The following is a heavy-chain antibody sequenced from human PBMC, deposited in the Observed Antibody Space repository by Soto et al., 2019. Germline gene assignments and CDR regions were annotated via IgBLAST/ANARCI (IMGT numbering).Heavy chain of an antibody. V-gene: IGHV1-69*13. J-gene: IGHJ6*02. D-gene: IGHD2-21*01. Sequence: SVKVSCKASGGTFSSYAISWVRQAPGQGLEWMGGIIPIFGTANYAQKFQGRVTITADESTSTAYMELSSLRSEDTAVYYCERSEKGWAVMFYDYYYGMDVWGQGTTVTVSS. CDR1: GGTFSSYA. CDR2: IIPIFGTA. CDR3: ERSEKGWAVMFYDYYYGMDV.